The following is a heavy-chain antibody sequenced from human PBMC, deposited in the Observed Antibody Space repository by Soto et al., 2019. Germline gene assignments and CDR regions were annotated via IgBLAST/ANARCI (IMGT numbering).Heavy chain of an antibody. Sequence: EVQLLESGGGLVQPGGSLTLSCAASGFTFSDYTMSWVRQAPGKVLECISVILSDYNTYYADSVRGRFTISRDNSKNTRYLEMNSLRAEDTAVYYCTRRTSGYFGYWGQGALVTVSS. CDR3: TRRTSGYFGY. J-gene: IGHJ4*02. CDR1: GFTFSDYT. D-gene: IGHD6-19*01. V-gene: IGHV3-23*03. CDR2: ILSDYNT.